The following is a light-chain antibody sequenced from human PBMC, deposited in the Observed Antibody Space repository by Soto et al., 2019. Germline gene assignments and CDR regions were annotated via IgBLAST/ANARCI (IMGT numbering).Light chain of an antibody. Sequence: EIVLTQSPATLSLSPGERATLSCRASQSVSTYLAWYQQKPGQAPRLLIFDASNRATGIPARFSGSGSGTDFTLTISSLEPEDFADYYCQQRSNWPRTFGQGTKVEFK. CDR2: DAS. V-gene: IGKV3-11*01. J-gene: IGKJ1*01. CDR3: QQRSNWPRT. CDR1: QSVSTY.